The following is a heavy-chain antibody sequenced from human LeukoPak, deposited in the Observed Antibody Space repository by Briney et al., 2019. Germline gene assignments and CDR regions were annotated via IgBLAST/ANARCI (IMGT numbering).Heavy chain of an antibody. CDR2: IYYSGST. CDR3: ARYVLRYYSNYGMDV. V-gene: IGHV4-59*12. D-gene: IGHD4-4*01. CDR1: GGSISSYY. J-gene: IGHJ6*02. Sequence: SETLSLTCTVSGGSISSYYWSWIRQPPGKGLEWIGYIYYSGSTNYNPSLKSRVTISVDTSKNQFSLKLSAVTAADTAVYYCARYVLRYYSNYGMDVWGQGTTVTVSS.